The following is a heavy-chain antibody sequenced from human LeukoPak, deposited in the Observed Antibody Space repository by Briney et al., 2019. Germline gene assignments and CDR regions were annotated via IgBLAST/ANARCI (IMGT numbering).Heavy chain of an antibody. CDR2: IYYSGST. D-gene: IGHD5-12*01. CDR3: ARGLYSGYAAAWFDP. CDR1: GGSISSGGYY. J-gene: IGHJ5*02. Sequence: PSETLSLTCTVSGGSISSGGYYWSWIRQHPGKGLEWIGYIYYSGSTYYNPSLKSRVTISVDTSKNQFSLKLSSVTAADTAVYYCARGLYSGYAAAWFDPWGQGTLVTVSS. V-gene: IGHV4-31*03.